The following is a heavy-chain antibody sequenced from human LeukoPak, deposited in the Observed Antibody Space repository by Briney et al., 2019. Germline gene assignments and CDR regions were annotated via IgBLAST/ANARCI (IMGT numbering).Heavy chain of an antibody. J-gene: IGHJ3*02. CDR3: ARKGRSSGYLHHAFDI. CDR2: IWYDGSNK. V-gene: IGHV3-33*01. Sequence: PGGSLRLSCAASGFTFSSYGMHWVRQAPGKGLEWVAVIWYDGSNKYYADSVKGRFTISRDNSKNTLYLQMNSLRAEDTAVYYCARKGRSSGYLHHAFDIWGQGTMVTVSS. D-gene: IGHD3-22*01. CDR1: GFTFSSYG.